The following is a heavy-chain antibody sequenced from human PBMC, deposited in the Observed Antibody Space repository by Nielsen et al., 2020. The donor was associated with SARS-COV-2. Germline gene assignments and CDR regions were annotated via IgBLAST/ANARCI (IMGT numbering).Heavy chain of an antibody. CDR1: GYTFTSYD. J-gene: IGHJ6*02. V-gene: IGHV7-4-1*02. CDR2: INTNTGNP. D-gene: IGHD6-13*01. CDR3: VKQLISYYFGMDV. Sequence: ASVKVSCKASGYTFTSYDINWVRQAPGQGPEWMGWINTNTGNPTYAQGFTGRFVFSLDTSVSTAYLQISCLKAEDTGVYYCVKQLISYYFGMDVWGQGTTVTVSS.